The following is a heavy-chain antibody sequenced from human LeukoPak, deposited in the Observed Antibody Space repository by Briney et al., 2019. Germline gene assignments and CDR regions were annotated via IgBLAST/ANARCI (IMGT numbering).Heavy chain of an antibody. CDR2: ISAYNGNT. J-gene: IGHJ4*02. Sequence: AASVKVSCKASGYXFTSYGMSWVRQAPGQGLEWMGWISAYNGNTNYAQKPQGRVTMTTDTSTSTAYMELRSLRSDDTAVYYCARRNFDWLSLPDYWGQGTLVTVSS. V-gene: IGHV1-18*01. CDR3: ARRNFDWLSLPDY. D-gene: IGHD3-9*01. CDR1: GYXFTSYG.